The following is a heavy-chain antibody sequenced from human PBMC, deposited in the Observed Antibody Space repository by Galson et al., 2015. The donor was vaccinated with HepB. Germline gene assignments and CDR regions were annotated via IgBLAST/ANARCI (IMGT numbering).Heavy chain of an antibody. CDR3: AKAVSGRIAAAGTWDFDY. J-gene: IGHJ4*02. D-gene: IGHD6-13*01. CDR1: GFTFDDYT. V-gene: IGHV3-43*01. Sequence: SLRLSCAASGFTFDDYTMHWVRQAPGKGLEWVSLISWDGGSTYYADSVKGRFTISRDNSKNSLYLQMNSLRTEDTALYYCAKAVSGRIAAAGTWDFDYWGQGTLVTVSS. CDR2: ISWDGGST.